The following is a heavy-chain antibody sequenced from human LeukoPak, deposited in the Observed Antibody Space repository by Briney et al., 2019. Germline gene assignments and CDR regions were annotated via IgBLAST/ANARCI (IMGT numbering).Heavy chain of an antibody. D-gene: IGHD2-2*01. J-gene: IGHJ4*02. V-gene: IGHV3-21*01. Sequence: GGSLRLSCAASGFTFSSYSMNWVRQAPGKGLEWVSSISSSSYIYYADSVKGRFTISRDNAKNSLYLQMNSLRAEDTAVYYCARGSHYQLLPFDYWGQGTVVTVSS. CDR2: ISSSSYI. CDR3: ARGSHYQLLPFDY. CDR1: GFTFSSYS.